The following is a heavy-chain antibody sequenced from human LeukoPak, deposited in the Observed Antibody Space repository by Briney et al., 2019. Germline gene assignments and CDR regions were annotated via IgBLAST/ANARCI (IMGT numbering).Heavy chain of an antibody. Sequence: ASVKVSCKASGYTFTSYDINWVRQATGQGLEWMGWMNPNSGNTGYAQKFQGRVTITRNTSISTAYMELGSLRSDDTAVYYCARVTYGSGSYPLDYWGQETLVTVSS. D-gene: IGHD3-10*01. CDR3: ARVTYGSGSYPLDY. CDR1: GYTFTSYD. CDR2: MNPNSGNT. V-gene: IGHV1-8*01. J-gene: IGHJ4*02.